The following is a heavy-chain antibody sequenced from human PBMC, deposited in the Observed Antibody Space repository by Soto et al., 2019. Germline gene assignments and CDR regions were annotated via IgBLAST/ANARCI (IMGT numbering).Heavy chain of an antibody. V-gene: IGHV4-61*01. CDR1: GGSVSSGSYY. CDR2: IYYSGST. Sequence: QVQLQESGQGLVKPSETLSLTCTVSGGSVSSGSYYWSWIRQPPGKGLEWIGYIYYSGSTNYNPSLKRRVTISVDTSKNQFSLKLRSVTAADTAVYYCARGIEGWYQGRYYYGMDVWGQGTTVTVSS. D-gene: IGHD6-19*01. J-gene: IGHJ6*02. CDR3: ARGIEGWYQGRYYYGMDV.